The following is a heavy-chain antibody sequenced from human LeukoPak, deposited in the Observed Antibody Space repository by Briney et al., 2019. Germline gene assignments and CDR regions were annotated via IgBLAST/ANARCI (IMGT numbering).Heavy chain of an antibody. Sequence: PGGSLRLSCAASGFTFSSYWMSWVRQAPGKGLEWVANIKQDGSEKYYVDSVKGRFTIPRDNAKNSLYLQMNSLRAEDTAVYYCAREGGYSYVDYWGQGTLVTVSS. J-gene: IGHJ4*02. CDR1: GFTFSSYW. CDR2: IKQDGSEK. CDR3: AREGGYSYVDY. D-gene: IGHD5-18*01. V-gene: IGHV3-7*01.